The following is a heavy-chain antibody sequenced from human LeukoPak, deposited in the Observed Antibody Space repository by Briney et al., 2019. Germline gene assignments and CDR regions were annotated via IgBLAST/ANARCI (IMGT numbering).Heavy chain of an antibody. CDR2: IYPGDSDT. CDR1: GSSFTSYW. D-gene: IGHD6-19*01. V-gene: IGHV5-51*01. J-gene: IGHJ5*02. Sequence: GESLQISCQGSGSSFTSYWIGWVRQLPGKGLEWMGIIYPGDSDTRYSASFQGQVTISAAKSISTAYLQWSSLKASDTAMYYCARLNSGPLGMRFDPWGQGTLVTVSS. CDR3: ARLNSGPLGMRFDP.